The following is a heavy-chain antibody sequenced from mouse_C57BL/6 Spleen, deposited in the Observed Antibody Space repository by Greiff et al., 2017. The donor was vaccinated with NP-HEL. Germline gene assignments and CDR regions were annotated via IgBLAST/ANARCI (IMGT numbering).Heavy chain of an antibody. CDR1: GYTFTSYW. V-gene: IGHV1-69*01. Sequence: QVQLQQPGAELVMPGASVKLSCKASGYTFTSYWMHWVKQRPGQGLEWIGEIDPSDSYTNYNQKFKGKSTLTVDKSSSTAYMQLSSLTSEDSAVYYCARIDYDYPFAYWGQGTLVTVSA. CDR3: ARIDYDYPFAY. J-gene: IGHJ3*01. D-gene: IGHD2-4*01. CDR2: IDPSDSYT.